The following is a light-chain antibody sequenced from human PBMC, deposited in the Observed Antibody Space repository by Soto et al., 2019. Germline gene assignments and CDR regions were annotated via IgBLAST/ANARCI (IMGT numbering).Light chain of an antibody. CDR2: KAS. J-gene: IGKJ1*01. Sequence: DIQMTPSPSTLSASVGDRVTITCRASQSISSWLAWYQQKPGKAPKLLIYKASSLESGVPSRFSDRVSGTEFTLTISSLQPDDLATYYCQQYNSYSWTFGQGTKVEIK. V-gene: IGKV1-5*03. CDR1: QSISSW. CDR3: QQYNSYSWT.